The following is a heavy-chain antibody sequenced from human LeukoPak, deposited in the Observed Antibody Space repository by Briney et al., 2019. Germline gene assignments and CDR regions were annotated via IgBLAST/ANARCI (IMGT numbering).Heavy chain of an antibody. CDR3: ARHGRTFGGYFDAFDI. Sequence: SETLSLTCTASGGSISSYDWSWIRQPPGKGLEWIGYIYYSGSTNYNPSLKSRVTISVDTSKNQFSLKLSSVTAADTAVYYCARHGRTFGGYFDAFDIWGQGTMVTVSS. J-gene: IGHJ3*02. V-gene: IGHV4-59*08. CDR1: GGSISSYD. D-gene: IGHD5-12*01. CDR2: IYYSGST.